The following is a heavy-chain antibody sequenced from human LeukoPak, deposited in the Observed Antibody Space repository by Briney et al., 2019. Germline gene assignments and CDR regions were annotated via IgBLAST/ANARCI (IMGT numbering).Heavy chain of an antibody. D-gene: IGHD2-15*01. CDR2: IKQDGSEK. CDR3: ARGGEGYCSGGGCGGEFDY. Sequence: GGSLRLSCAASGFTFSSYWMSWVRQAPGKGLEWVANIKQDGSEKYYVDSVKGRFTISRDNAKNSLYLQMNSLRAEDTAVYYCARGGEGYCSGGGCGGEFDYWGQGTLVTVSS. V-gene: IGHV3-7*01. CDR1: GFTFSSYW. J-gene: IGHJ4*02.